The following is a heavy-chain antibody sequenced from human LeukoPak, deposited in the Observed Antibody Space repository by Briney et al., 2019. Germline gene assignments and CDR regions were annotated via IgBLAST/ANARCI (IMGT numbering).Heavy chain of an antibody. CDR3: TTDASSYDFWSGYF. CDR1: GFTFSNAW. J-gene: IGHJ4*02. D-gene: IGHD3-3*01. Sequence: PGGSLRLSCVASGFTFSNAWMNWVRQAPGKGLEWVGRIKSKTHGGTTDYAAPVKGRFTISRDDSKNTLYLQMDRLKTEDTAVYYCTTDASSYDFWSGYFRGQGALVTVSS. V-gene: IGHV3-15*01. CDR2: IKSKTHGGTT.